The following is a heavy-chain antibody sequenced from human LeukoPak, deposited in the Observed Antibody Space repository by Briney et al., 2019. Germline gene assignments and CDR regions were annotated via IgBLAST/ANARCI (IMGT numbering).Heavy chain of an antibody. J-gene: IGHJ4*02. CDR3: ARPVDTASLVN. D-gene: IGHD5-18*01. V-gene: IGHV1-46*01. CDR1: GYTFINYY. Sequence: GASVKVSCKASGYTFINYYMHWVRQAPGQGLEWMGIINPSGGSAYYAQKFQGRVTMTSDVSTSTFHMELSSLRFEDTAVYYCARPVDTASLVNWGQGTLVTVSS. CDR2: INPSGGSA.